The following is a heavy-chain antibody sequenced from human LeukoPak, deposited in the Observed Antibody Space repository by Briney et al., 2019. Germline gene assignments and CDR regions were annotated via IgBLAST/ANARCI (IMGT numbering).Heavy chain of an antibody. CDR2: IKDDGSEK. Sequence: PGGSLRLSCAASGFTFSSYWMSWVRQAPGKGLEWVANIKDDGSEKYYVDSMKGRFTISRDNAKNSLYLQMNGLRAEDTAVYYCARRLSGSYYAYFDCWGQGTLVTVSS. V-gene: IGHV3-7*01. CDR1: GFTFSSYW. CDR3: ARRLSGSYYAYFDC. D-gene: IGHD1-26*01. J-gene: IGHJ4*02.